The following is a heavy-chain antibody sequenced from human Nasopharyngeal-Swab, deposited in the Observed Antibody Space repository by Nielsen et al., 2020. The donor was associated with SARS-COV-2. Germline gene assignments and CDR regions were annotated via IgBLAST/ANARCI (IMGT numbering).Heavy chain of an antibody. V-gene: IGHV3-7*01. CDR1: GFTFSSYW. CDR3: ARYCSTTSCPRGFDY. CDR2: IKQSGSGQ. Sequence: GESLKISCAASGFTFSSYWMSWVRQAPGKGLEWVAHIKQSGSGQYYVDSMKGRFTISRDNAKNSLSLQMSSLRAEDTAVYYCARYCSTTSCPRGFDYWGQGTLVTVSS. J-gene: IGHJ4*02. D-gene: IGHD2-2*01.